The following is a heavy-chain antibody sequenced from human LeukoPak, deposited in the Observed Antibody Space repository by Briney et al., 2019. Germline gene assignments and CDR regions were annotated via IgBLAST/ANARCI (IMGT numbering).Heavy chain of an antibody. Sequence: GGSLRLSCAASGFTFDDYAMHWVRQAPGKGLEWVSGLSWNSGTIAYADSVKGRFTISRDNAKNSLYLQMNSLRPEDTALYYCAKDVGGRWPLYYFDYWGQGTLVTVSS. CDR3: AKDVGGRWPLYYFDY. J-gene: IGHJ4*02. D-gene: IGHD3-16*01. CDR1: GFTFDDYA. CDR2: LSWNSGTI. V-gene: IGHV3-9*01.